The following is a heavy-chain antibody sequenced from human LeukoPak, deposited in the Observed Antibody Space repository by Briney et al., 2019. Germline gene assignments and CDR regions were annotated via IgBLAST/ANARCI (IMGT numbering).Heavy chain of an antibody. V-gene: IGHV4-59*01. J-gene: IGHJ4*02. Sequence: SETLSLTCTVSGGSISSYYWSWIRQPPGKGLEWIGYIYYSGSTNYNPSLKSRVTISVDTSKNQFSLKLSSVTAADTAVYYCAREVVVVLAAIPAYYFDYWGQGTLVTVSS. D-gene: IGHD2-2*02. CDR3: AREVVVVLAAIPAYYFDY. CDR1: GGSISSYY. CDR2: IYYSGST.